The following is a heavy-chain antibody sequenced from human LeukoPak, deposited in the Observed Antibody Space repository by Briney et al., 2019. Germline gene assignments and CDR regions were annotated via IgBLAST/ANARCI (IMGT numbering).Heavy chain of an antibody. CDR2: IYYSGST. CDR3: ARVGGTNYYYYGMDV. D-gene: IGHD1-26*01. J-gene: IGHJ6*02. V-gene: IGHV4-59*01. CDR1: GVSISNYY. Sequence: SETLSLTCTVSGVSISNYYWSWIRQPPGKGLEWIGYIYYSGSTNYNPSLKSRVTISVDTSKNQFSLKLSSATAADTAVYYCARVGGTNYYYYGMDVWGQGTTVTVSS.